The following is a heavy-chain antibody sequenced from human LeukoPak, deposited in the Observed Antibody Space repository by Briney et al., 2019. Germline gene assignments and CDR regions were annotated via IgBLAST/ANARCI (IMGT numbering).Heavy chain of an antibody. J-gene: IGHJ4*02. CDR2: ISSSSSYI. CDR1: GFTFSSYS. Sequence: GGSLRLSCAASGFTFSSYSMNWVRQAPGKGLEWVSSISSSSSYIYYADSVKDRFTISRDNAKNSLYLQMNSLRAEDTAVYYCAKDLRSSADSKMGAADYWGQGTLVTVSS. D-gene: IGHD1-26*01. V-gene: IGHV3-21*01. CDR3: AKDLRSSADSKMGAADY.